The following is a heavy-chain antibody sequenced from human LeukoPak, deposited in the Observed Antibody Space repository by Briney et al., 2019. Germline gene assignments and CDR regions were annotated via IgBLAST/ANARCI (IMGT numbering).Heavy chain of an antibody. CDR2: IYYSGST. J-gene: IGHJ5*02. CDR3: ARHFKYLAAAGLGGWFDP. CDR1: GGSISSDY. V-gene: IGHV4-59*08. D-gene: IGHD6-13*01. Sequence: SETLSLTCTVSGGSISSDYWSWIRQPPGKGLEWIGYIYYSGSTNYNPSLESRVTISVDTSKNQFSLKLSSVTAADTAVYYCARHFKYLAAAGLGGWFDPWGQGTLVTVSS.